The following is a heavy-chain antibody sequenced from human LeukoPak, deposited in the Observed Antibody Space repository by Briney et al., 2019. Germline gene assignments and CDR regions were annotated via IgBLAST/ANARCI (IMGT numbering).Heavy chain of an antibody. Sequence: SETLSLTCTVSGGSISSGGYYWSWIRQPPGKGLEWIGYIYYSGSTYYNPSLKSRVTISVDTSKNQFSLKLSSVTAADTAVYYCARAHGTGRRFDYWGQGTLVTVSS. CDR2: IYYSGST. V-gene: IGHV4-31*03. J-gene: IGHJ4*02. CDR1: GGSISSGGYY. CDR3: ARAHGTGRRFDY. D-gene: IGHD3-10*01.